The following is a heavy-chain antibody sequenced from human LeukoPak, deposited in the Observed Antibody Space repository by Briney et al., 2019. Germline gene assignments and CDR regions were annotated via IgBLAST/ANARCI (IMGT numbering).Heavy chain of an antibody. D-gene: IGHD3-22*01. CDR2: ISAYNGNT. V-gene: IGHV1-18*01. CDR3: ARLWFVYYYDSSGPQDY. CDR1: GYTFTSYA. J-gene: IGHJ4*02. Sequence: ASVKVSCKASGYTFTSYAMHWVRQAPGQGLESMGWISAYNGNTNYAQKLQGRVTMTTDTSTSTAYMELRSLRSDDTAVYYCARLWFVYYYDSSGPQDYWGQGTLVTVSS.